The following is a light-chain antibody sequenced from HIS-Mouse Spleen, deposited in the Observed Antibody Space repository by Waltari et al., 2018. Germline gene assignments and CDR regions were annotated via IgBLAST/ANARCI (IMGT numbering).Light chain of an antibody. CDR1: SSDVGGYNY. Sequence: QSALTQPPSASGSPGQSVTISCTGTSSDVGGYNYVSWYQQHPGKAPKLMIYEVSKRPSGVPDRFSGSKSGYTASLTVSGLQAEDEADYYCSSYAGSNIVVFGGGTKLTVL. CDR2: EVS. J-gene: IGLJ2*01. CDR3: SSYAGSNIVV. V-gene: IGLV2-8*01.